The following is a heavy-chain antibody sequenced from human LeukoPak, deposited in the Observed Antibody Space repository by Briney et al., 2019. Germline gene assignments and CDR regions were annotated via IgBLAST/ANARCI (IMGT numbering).Heavy chain of an antibody. V-gene: IGHV3-33*01. D-gene: IGHD2-2*01. CDR2: IWYDGSIK. CDR3: ARDPRPSSTSDYYYYGMDV. Sequence: GGSLRLSCAASGFTFSSYGMHWVRQAPGKGLEWVAVIWYDGSIKYYADSVKGRFTISRDNSKNTLYLQMNSLRAEDTAVYYCARDPRPSSTSDYYYYGMDVWGQGTTVTVSS. J-gene: IGHJ6*02. CDR1: GFTFSSYG.